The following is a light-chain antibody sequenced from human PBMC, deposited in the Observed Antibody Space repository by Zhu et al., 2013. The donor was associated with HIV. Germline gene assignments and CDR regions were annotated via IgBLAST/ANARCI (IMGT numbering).Light chain of an antibody. CDR2: GAS. CDR1: QSISRN. V-gene: IGKV3-15*01. J-gene: IGKJ1*01. CDR3: QQYSKWLWT. Sequence: EIVMTQSPATLSVSPGERATLSCRASQSISRNLAWYQQKPGQAPRLLIHGASTRATGVPARFSGSGSGTEFTLTISSLQSEDFAVYYCQQYSKWLWTTGQGTKVEVK.